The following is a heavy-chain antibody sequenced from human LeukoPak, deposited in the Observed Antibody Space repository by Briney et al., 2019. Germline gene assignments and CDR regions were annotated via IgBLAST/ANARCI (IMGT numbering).Heavy chain of an antibody. CDR1: GFTFSGNW. D-gene: IGHD2-15*01. V-gene: IGHV3-74*01. Sequence: GGSLRLSCEASGFTFSGNWMHWVRQAPGKGLVWVSRINGDGRATYYADSLKGRFTISRDNAKNTVYLQMISLRAEDTAVYYCAKDLALGYCSGGSCLFDYWGQGTLVTVSS. CDR2: INGDGRAT. J-gene: IGHJ4*02. CDR3: AKDLALGYCSGGSCLFDY.